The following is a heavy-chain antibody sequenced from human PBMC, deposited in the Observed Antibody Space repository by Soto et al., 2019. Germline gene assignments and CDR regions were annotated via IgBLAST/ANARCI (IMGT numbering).Heavy chain of an antibody. CDR1: GYTFTSYG. V-gene: IGHV1-18*01. Sequence: ASVKVSCKASGYTFTSYGISWVRQAPGQGLEWMGWISAYNGNTNCAQKLQGRVTMTTDESTSTAYMELSSLRSEDTAVYYCARIIVVVPAARYYYYYGMDVWGQGTTVTVSS. J-gene: IGHJ6*02. CDR2: ISAYNGNT. D-gene: IGHD2-2*01. CDR3: ARIIVVVPAARYYYYYGMDV.